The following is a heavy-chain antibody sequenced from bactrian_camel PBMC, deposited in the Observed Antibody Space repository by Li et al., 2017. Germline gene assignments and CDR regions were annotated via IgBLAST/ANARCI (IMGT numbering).Heavy chain of an antibody. V-gene: IGHV3S53*01. Sequence: HVQLVESGGGSVRAGGSLRLSCVARNIYGDYCIGWFRQAPGKDREGVASIDTDGGATYEDSVKGRFTISRDNAKNMLYLQMNDLKPEDSGVYYCAAGRASDCYSGSWWQPRIYPYWGQGTQV. CDR1: NIYGDYC. J-gene: IGHJ4*01. D-gene: IGHD3*01. CDR3: AAGRASDCYSGSWWQPRIYPY. CDR2: IDTDGGA.